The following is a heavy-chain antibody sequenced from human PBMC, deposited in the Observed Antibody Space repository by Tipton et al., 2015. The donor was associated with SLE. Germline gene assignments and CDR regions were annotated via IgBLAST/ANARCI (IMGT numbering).Heavy chain of an antibody. V-gene: IGHV4-59*01. J-gene: IGHJ6*03. CDR3: ARFGVSYYYFYMDV. D-gene: IGHD3-10*01. CDR2: IYYSGST. CDR1: GGSISSYY. Sequence: TLSLTCTVSGGSISSYYWSWIRQPPGKGLEWIGYIYYSGSTNYNPSLKSRVTISIDTSKNQFSLKLTSVTAADTAVYYCARFGVSYYYFYMDVWGKGTTVTISS.